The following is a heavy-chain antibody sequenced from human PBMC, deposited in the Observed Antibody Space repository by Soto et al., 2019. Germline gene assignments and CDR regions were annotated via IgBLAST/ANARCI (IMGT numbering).Heavy chain of an antibody. D-gene: IGHD6-13*01. CDR2: IYYSGST. Sequence: SETLSLTCTVSGGSISSYYWSWIRQPPGKGLEWIGYIYYSGSTNYNPSLKSRVTISVDTSKNQFSLKLSSVTAADTAVYYCAGRYSNAFAIWSQGTMVTGSS. J-gene: IGHJ3*02. CDR3: AGRYSNAFAI. V-gene: IGHV4-59*08. CDR1: GGSISSYY.